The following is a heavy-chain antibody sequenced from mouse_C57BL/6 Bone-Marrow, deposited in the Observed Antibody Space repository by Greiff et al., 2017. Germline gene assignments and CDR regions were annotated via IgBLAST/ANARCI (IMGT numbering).Heavy chain of an antibody. CDR1: GYTFTSYW. V-gene: IGHV1-69*01. CDR3: ARGRLYDGYYYYAMDY. J-gene: IGHJ4*01. CDR2: IDPSDSYT. Sequence: QLQQPGAELVMPGASVKLSCKASGYTFTSYWMHWVKQRPGQGLEWIGEIDPSDSYTNYNQKFKGKSTLTVDKSSSTAYMQLSSLTSEDSAVYYCARGRLYDGYYYYAMDYWGQGTSVTVSS. D-gene: IGHD2-3*01.